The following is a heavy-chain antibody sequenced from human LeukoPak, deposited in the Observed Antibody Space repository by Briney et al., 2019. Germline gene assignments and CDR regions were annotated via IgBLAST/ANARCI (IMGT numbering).Heavy chain of an antibody. CDR2: IGGSGVST. D-gene: IGHD3-9*01. V-gene: IGHV3-23*01. J-gene: IGHJ4*02. Sequence: GESLRLSCAASGFTFSSYSMTWVRQAPGKGLEWVSSIGGSGVSTYYADSVKGRFTISSDNSKNTLYLQMNSLRAEDTAVYYCYILTGYAPYLDYWGQGTLVTVSS. CDR3: YILTGYAPYLDY. CDR1: GFTFSSYS.